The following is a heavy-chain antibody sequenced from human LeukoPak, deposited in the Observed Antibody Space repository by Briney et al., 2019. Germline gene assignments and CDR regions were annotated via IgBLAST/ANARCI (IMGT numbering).Heavy chain of an antibody. CDR1: GFTFDDYT. D-gene: IGHD3-22*01. Sequence: GGSLRLSCAASGFTFDDYTMHWVRQAPGKGLEWVSLISWDGGSTYYADSVKGRFTISRDNSKNSLYLQMNSLRTEDTALCYCAKDWTYYDSSGYLDYWGQGTLVTVSS. CDR2: ISWDGGST. V-gene: IGHV3-43*01. CDR3: AKDWTYYDSSGYLDY. J-gene: IGHJ4*02.